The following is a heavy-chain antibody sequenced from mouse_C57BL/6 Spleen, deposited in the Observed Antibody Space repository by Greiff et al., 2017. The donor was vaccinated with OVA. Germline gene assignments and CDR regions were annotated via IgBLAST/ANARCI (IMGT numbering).Heavy chain of an antibody. CDR1: GFSFTSYG. CDR2: IWSDGST. V-gene: IGHV2-6-1*01. Sequence: VHLVESGPGLVAPSQSLSITCTVSGFSFTSYGVHWVRQPPGKGLEWMVVIWSDGSTTYNSDLKSRLSISKDNSKSQVFLKMNSLQTDDTAMYYGARHPNYGSPYYYAMDYWGQGTSVTVSS. D-gene: IGHD1-1*01. CDR3: ARHPNYGSPYYYAMDY. J-gene: IGHJ4*01.